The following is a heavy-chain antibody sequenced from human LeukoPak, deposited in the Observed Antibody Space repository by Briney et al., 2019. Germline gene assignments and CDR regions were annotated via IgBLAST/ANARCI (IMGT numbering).Heavy chain of an antibody. CDR2: IKPDGSAN. Sequence: GGSLRLSCAGSGFSFSTYWLSWVRQAPWKGLEWVANIKPDGSANYYVDSVKGRFTTSRDNAKNSLYLQMNSLRAEDTAVYYCARLGDSSGYYDFWGQGALVTVSS. J-gene: IGHJ4*02. CDR1: GFSFSTYW. D-gene: IGHD3-22*01. V-gene: IGHV3-7*01. CDR3: ARLGDSSGYYDF.